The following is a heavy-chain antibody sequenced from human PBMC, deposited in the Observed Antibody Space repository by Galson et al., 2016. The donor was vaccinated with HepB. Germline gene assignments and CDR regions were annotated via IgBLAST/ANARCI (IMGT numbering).Heavy chain of an antibody. CDR2: INWIGGSA. CDR3: TRNKGSGGGSCYDN. D-gene: IGHD2-15*01. V-gene: IGHV3-20*04. CDR1: GFIFEDHG. J-gene: IGHJ4*02. Sequence: SLRLSCAASGFIFEDHGMSWVRLVPGKGLEWVSGINWIGGSAIYADSVKGRFTISRDSAKNSLYLQMNGLRAEDTALYYCTRNKGSGGGSCYDNWGQGTLVTVSS.